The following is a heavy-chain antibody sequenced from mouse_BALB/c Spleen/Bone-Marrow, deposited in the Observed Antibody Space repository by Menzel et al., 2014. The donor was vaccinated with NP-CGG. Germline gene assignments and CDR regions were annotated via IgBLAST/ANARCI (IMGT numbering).Heavy chain of an antibody. CDR1: GFTFTSYV. D-gene: IGHD2-14*01. J-gene: IGHJ2*01. V-gene: IGHV1-14*01. Sequence: VQLQQSGPELVKPGASVKMSCKASGFTFTSYVMHWVKQKPGQGLEWIGYINPYNDGTKYNEKFKGMATLTSDRSSSTAYMELSSLTSEDSAVYYCAKGGNYRYDFDYWGQGTTLTVSS. CDR3: AKGGNYRYDFDY. CDR2: INPYNDGT.